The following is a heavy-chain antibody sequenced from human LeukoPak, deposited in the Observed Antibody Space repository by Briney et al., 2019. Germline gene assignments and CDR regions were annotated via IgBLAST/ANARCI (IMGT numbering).Heavy chain of an antibody. J-gene: IGHJ4*02. V-gene: IGHV4-39*01. Sequence: PSETLSLTCTVSGDSIRSTRYFWDWIRQPPGKGLEWIGNVYYSGSNYYSPSLKSRVTISVDTSKNQFSLKLRSVTAADTAVYYCARHANYGSATGFVDYWGQGTLITVSS. CDR2: VYYSGSN. D-gene: IGHD1-26*01. CDR3: ARHANYGSATGFVDY. CDR1: GDSIRSTRYF.